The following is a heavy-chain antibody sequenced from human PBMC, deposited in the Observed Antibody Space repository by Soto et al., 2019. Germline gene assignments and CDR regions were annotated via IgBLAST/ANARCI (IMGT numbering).Heavy chain of an antibody. CDR3: ARRDGYNFDY. CDR1: GFTFSSYA. Sequence: GGSLRLSCAASGFTFSSYAMHWVRQAPGKGLEYVSAISSNGGRTYYANSVKGRFTISRDNSKNTLYLQMGSLRAEDMAVYYCARRDGYNFDYWGQGTLVTVSS. V-gene: IGHV3-64*01. J-gene: IGHJ4*02. D-gene: IGHD5-12*01. CDR2: ISSNGGRT.